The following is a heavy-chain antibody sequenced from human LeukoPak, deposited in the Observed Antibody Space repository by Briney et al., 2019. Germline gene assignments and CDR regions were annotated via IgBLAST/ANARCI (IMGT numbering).Heavy chain of an antibody. CDR1: GYTFTCYY. Sequence: AAVKVTFKCSGYTFTCYYLHWLRQPPAQGLDWMGWINHNSGGTNYAQKFQGRVTMTRDTSISTAYMELSRLRSDDTAVYYCARGSTSDAFDIWGQGTMVTVSS. CDR3: ARGSTSDAFDI. J-gene: IGHJ3*02. V-gene: IGHV1-2*02. D-gene: IGHD6-13*01. CDR2: INHNSGGT.